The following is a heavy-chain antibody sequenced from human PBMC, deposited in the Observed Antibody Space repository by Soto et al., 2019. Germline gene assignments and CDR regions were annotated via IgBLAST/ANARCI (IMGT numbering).Heavy chain of an antibody. CDR1: GFTFSSYW. CDR2: INSDGSST. CDR3: ARTPRSGYPDC. D-gene: IGHD3-3*01. Sequence: GGSLRLSCAASGFTFSSYWMHWVRQAPGKGLVWVSRINSDGSSTSYADSVKGRFTISRDNAKNTLYLQMNSLRAEDTAVYYCARTPRSGYPDCWGQGTLVTVSS. V-gene: IGHV3-74*01. J-gene: IGHJ4*02.